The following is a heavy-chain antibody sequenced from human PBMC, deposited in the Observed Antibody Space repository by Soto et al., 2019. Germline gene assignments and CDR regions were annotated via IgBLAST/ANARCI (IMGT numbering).Heavy chain of an antibody. V-gene: IGHV4-39*01. CDR2: TYYNGNA. Sequence: SETLSLTCTVSGGSIDRSNYYWDWIRQPPGTGLEWIGTTYYNGNAYYNPSLKSRVTMSVDTSKNQFSLKLISVTAADTAVYYCARHFVAVVIKGWGYWGQGTLVTVSS. CDR3: ARHFVAVVIKGWGY. D-gene: IGHD3-22*01. J-gene: IGHJ4*02. CDR1: GGSIDRSNYY.